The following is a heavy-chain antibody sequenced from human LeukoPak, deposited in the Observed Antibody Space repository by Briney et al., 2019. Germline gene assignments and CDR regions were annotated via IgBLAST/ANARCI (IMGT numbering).Heavy chain of an antibody. Sequence: GRSLRLSCAASEITYEDHPMLWLRQAPGKGLKGGSSISWNSGSIAYADPVKGRFTISRDNAKNSLYLQMNSLRVEDRAVYYCAREFYYRLDYWGQGTLVTVSS. CDR3: AREFYYRLDY. D-gene: IGHD3-10*01. CDR2: ISWNSGSI. CDR1: EITYEDHP. V-gene: IGHV3-9*01. J-gene: IGHJ4*02.